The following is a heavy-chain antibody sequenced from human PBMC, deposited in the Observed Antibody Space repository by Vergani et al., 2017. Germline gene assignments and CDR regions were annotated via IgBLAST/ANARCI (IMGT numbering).Heavy chain of an antibody. V-gene: IGHV4-61*02. J-gene: IGHJ2*01. Sequence: QVQLQESGPGLVKPSQTLSLTCTVSGGSISSGSYYWSWIRQPAGKGLEWSGRIYTSGSTNYNPPLKSRVTMSVDTSKTQFSLKLSSVTAADTAVYYCARDGSDTAMVWWYFDLWGRGTLVTVSS. CDR2: IYTSGST. D-gene: IGHD5-18*01. CDR1: GGSISSGSYY. CDR3: ARDGSDTAMVWWYFDL.